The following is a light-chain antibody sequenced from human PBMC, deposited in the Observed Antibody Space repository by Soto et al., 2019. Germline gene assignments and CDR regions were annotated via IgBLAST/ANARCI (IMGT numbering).Light chain of an antibody. Sequence: IQMTQSPSSLSASVGDRVTITCRASQSISSYLNWYQQKPGKAPKLLIYAASSLQSGVPSRFSRSGSGTDFTLTISSLQPEDFATYYCQESYSTPQTFGQGTKVDIK. CDR2: AAS. CDR3: QESYSTPQT. J-gene: IGKJ1*01. CDR1: QSISSY. V-gene: IGKV1-39*01.